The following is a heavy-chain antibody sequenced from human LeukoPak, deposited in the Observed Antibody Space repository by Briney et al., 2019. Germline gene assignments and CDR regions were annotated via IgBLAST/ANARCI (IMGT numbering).Heavy chain of an antibody. V-gene: IGHV3-23*01. CDR1: GFTFSSYA. D-gene: IGHD5-12*01. J-gene: IGHJ4*02. Sequence: PGGSLRLSCAASGFTFSSYAMSWVRQAPGKGLEWVSAISGSGGSPYYADSVKGRFTISRDNSKNTLYLQMNSLRAEDTAVYYCAKDDPEGGSGYDWTFDYWGQGTLVTVSS. CDR2: ISGSGGSP. CDR3: AKDDPEGGSGYDWTFDY.